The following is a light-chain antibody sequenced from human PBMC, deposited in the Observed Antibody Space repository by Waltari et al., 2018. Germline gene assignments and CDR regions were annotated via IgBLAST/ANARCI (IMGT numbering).Light chain of an antibody. CDR1: QSISSH. CDR2: DAS. CDR3: QHGHTWPLS. V-gene: IGKV3-11*01. Sequence: EIVLTQSPATLSLSPGERATIPCWASQSISSHIAWYQHKPGQAPRLLVYDASNRATGIPARFSCSGSGTDFTLTIGSLEPEDLAVYYCQHGHTWPLSFGGGTKVEI. J-gene: IGKJ4*01.